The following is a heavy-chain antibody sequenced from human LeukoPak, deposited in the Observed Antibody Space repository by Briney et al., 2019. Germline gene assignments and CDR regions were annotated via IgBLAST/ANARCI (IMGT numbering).Heavy chain of an antibody. CDR3: ARSTGPIDY. V-gene: IGHV6-1*01. J-gene: IGHJ4*02. Sequence: SQTLSLTCAISGDSVSSNSAAWNWIRQSPSRGLEWLGRTYYRSKWSTYYAVSVKSRISINRDTSKNQISLQLNSVTPEDTAVYYCARSTGPIDYWGQGTLVTVSS. D-gene: IGHD1-1*01. CDR1: GDSVSSNSAA. CDR2: TYYRSKWST.